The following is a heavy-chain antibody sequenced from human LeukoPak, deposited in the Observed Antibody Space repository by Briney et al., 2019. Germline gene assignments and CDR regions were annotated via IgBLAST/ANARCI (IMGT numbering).Heavy chain of an antibody. CDR3: GRDIQLSY. CDR2: ISASGVST. J-gene: IGHJ4*02. D-gene: IGHD1-1*01. Sequence: PGRSLRLSCAASGFSFSDSAMTWVRQAPGKGLEWVSLISASGVSTSYADSVKGRFTLARYNPNTTLYLQMGSLRAADTAVYVCGRDIQLSYLGQGTLVTVSS. CDR1: GFSFSDSA. V-gene: IGHV3-23*01.